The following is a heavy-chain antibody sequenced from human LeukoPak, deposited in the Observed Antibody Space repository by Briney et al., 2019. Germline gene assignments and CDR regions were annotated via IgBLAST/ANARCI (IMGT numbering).Heavy chain of an antibody. CDR2: ISYDGSNK. V-gene: IGHV3-30*18. D-gene: IGHD3-10*01. J-gene: IGHJ6*02. CDR1: GFTFSSYG. Sequence: GGSLRLSCAASGFTFSSYGMHWVRQAPGKGLEWVAVISYDGSNKYYADSVKGRFTISRDNSKNTLYLQMNSLRAEDTAVYYCAKELVYGSGSYYYYYYGMDVWGQGTTVTVSS. CDR3: AKELVYGSGSYYYYYYGMDV.